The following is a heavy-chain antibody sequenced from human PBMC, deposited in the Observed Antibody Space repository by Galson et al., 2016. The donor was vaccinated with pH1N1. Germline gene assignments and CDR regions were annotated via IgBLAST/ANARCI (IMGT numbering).Heavy chain of an antibody. D-gene: IGHD4-11*01. CDR1: GDSLTNHW. J-gene: IGHJ5*02. CDR3: ARLKNPNSNWTNCFDP. V-gene: IGHV5-51*03. Sequence: QSGAEVKKPGESLKISCQGSGDSLTNHWIAWVRQMSGKGLEWMWIIYPGDLDTRYGPSFQGQVTISADRSINTAYLQWSSLTASDTAIYYCARLKNPNSNWTNCFDPWGQGTLVTVSS. CDR2: IYPGDLDT.